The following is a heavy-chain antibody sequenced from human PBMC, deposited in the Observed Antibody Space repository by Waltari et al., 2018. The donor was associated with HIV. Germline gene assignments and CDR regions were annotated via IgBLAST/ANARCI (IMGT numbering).Heavy chain of an antibody. D-gene: IGHD5-12*01. Sequence: VQSQVQLVQSGAEVKVSCKVSGGTFRSYALSWVRQAPGQGLEWMVGIIPIFGTANYAQKFQGRVTITADESTSTAYMELSSLRSEDTAVYYCARDGRENGSGYDWGGYWGQGTLVTVSS. V-gene: IGHV1-69*01. J-gene: IGHJ4*02. CDR1: GGTFRSYA. CDR2: IIPIFGTA. CDR3: ARDGRENGSGYDWGGY.